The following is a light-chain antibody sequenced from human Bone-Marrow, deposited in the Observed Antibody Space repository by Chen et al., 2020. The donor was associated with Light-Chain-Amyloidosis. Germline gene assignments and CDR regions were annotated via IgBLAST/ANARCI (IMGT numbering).Light chain of an antibody. J-gene: IGLJ3*02. CDR2: LNGDGRH. CDR3: QTWDTDIRV. Sequence: QVVLTQSPSASAPLGASVKLTCTLSTEHSTYAIAWLQQQPEKGPRYLMKLNGDGRHTKGNGIPDRFSGSSSGAARYLTISSLQSEDEADYYCQTWDTDIRVFGGGTKLTVL. CDR1: TEHSTYA. V-gene: IGLV4-69*01.